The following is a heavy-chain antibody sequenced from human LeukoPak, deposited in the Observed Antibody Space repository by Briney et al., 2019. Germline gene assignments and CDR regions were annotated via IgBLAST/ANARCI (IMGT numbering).Heavy chain of an antibody. D-gene: IGHD3-9*01. J-gene: IGHJ4*02. CDR3: AREGDRYYDILTGYLDY. CDR1: GYSISSGYY. V-gene: IGHV4-38-2*02. Sequence: SETLSLTCAVSGYSISSGYYWGWIRQPPGKGLEWIGSIYHSGSTYYNPSLKSRVTISVDTSKNQFSLKLSSVTAADTAVYYCAREGDRYYDILTGYLDYWGQGTLVTVSS. CDR2: IYHSGST.